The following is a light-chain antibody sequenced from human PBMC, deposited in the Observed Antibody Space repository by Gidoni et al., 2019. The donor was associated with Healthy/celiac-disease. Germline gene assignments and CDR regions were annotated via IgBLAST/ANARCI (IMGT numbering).Light chain of an antibody. J-gene: IGKJ4*01. CDR2: LGS. Sequence: DIVMTQSVLSLPVTPGEPASISCRSSQSLLHSNGYNYLDWYLQKPGQSPQLLIYLGSNRASGVPDRFSGSGSGTDFTLKISIVEAEYVGFYYCMQALQTPLTFGGGTKVEIK. CDR3: MQALQTPLT. CDR1: QSLLHSNGYNY. V-gene: IGKV2-28*01.